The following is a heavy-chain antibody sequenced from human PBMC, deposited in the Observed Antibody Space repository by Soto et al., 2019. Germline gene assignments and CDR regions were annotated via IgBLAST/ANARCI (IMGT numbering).Heavy chain of an antibody. CDR3: ARDGDFGDYRAGFDF. CDR1: GGSISSYY. CDR2: IYYSGST. D-gene: IGHD4-17*01. Sequence: PSETLSLTCTVSGGSISSYYWSWIRQPPGKGLEWIGYIYYSGSTDYNPSLKSRVTISVDTSKNQFSLKMNSVTAADTAVYYCARDGDFGDYRAGFDFWGLGTLVTVSS. V-gene: IGHV4-59*01. J-gene: IGHJ4*02.